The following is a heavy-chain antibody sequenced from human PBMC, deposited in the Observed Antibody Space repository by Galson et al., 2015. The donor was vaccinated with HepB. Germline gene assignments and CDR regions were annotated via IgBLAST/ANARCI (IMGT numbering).Heavy chain of an antibody. D-gene: IGHD4-17*01. V-gene: IGHV3-30*04. Sequence: SLRLSCAASGFTFSSYAMHWVRQAPGKGLEWVAVISYDGSNKYYADSVKGRFTISRDNSKNTLYLQMNSLRAEDTAVYYCARELNAVTDQVSYYYGMDVWGQGTTVTVSS. J-gene: IGHJ6*02. CDR2: ISYDGSNK. CDR3: ARELNAVTDQVSYYYGMDV. CDR1: GFTFSSYA.